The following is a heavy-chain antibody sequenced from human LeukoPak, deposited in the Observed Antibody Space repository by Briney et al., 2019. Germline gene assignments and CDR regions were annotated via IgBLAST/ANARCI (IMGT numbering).Heavy chain of an antibody. Sequence: GSLRLSCAASGFTFSGFWMHWVRQAPGKGLEWIGSIYHSGSTYYNPSLKSRVTISVDTSKNQFSLKLSSVTAADTAVYYCATVTMVRGAYDYWGQGTLVTVSS. D-gene: IGHD3-10*01. CDR1: GFTFSGFW. V-gene: IGHV4-38-2*01. CDR3: ATVTMVRGAYDY. CDR2: IYHSGST. J-gene: IGHJ4*02.